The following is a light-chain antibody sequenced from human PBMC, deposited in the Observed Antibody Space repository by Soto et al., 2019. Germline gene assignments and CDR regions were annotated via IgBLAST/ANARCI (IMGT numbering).Light chain of an antibody. CDR1: QSVNSNF. CDR2: GSS. Sequence: EIVLTQSPDTLSLSPGEGATLFCRTSQSVNSNFLAWYQQKPGQAPRLLVYGSSTRAAGVPDRFTGSGSGTDFTLTISRLEPEDFAVYFCQQYGRSPLLYTFGQGTKL. CDR3: QQYGRSPLLYT. J-gene: IGKJ2*01. V-gene: IGKV3-20*01.